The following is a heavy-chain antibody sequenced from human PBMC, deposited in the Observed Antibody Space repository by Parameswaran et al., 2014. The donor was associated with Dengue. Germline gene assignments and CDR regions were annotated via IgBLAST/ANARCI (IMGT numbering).Heavy chain of an antibody. CDR2: ISSSSSYI. CDR3: ARWIYSYGYYYGMDV. J-gene: IGHJ6*02. D-gene: IGHD5-18*01. V-gene: IGHV3-21*01. Sequence: VRQAPGKGLEWVSSISSSSSYIYYADSVKGRFTISRDNAKNSLYLQMNSLRAEDTAVYYCARWIYSYGYYYGMDVWGQGTTVTVSS.